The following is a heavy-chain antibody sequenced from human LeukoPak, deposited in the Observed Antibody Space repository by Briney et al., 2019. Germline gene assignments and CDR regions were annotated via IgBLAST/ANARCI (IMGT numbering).Heavy chain of an antibody. Sequence: GGSLRLSCAASGFTFSSYSMNWVRQAPGKGLEWVSSISSSSSYIYYADSVKGRFTISRDNAKNSLYLQMNSLRAEDTAVYYCARERGRMTTVTPDYWGQGTVVTVSS. J-gene: IGHJ4*02. CDR2: ISSSSSYI. CDR1: GFTFSSYS. CDR3: ARERGRMTTVTPDY. V-gene: IGHV3-21*01. D-gene: IGHD4-17*01.